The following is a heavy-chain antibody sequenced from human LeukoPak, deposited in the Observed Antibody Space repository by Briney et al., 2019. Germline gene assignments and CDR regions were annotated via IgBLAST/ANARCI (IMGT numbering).Heavy chain of an antibody. CDR2: IYYSGST. CDR1: GFSLSTSGMR. V-gene: IGHV4-30-4*08. J-gene: IGHJ6*03. Sequence: SGPTLVNPTQTLTLTCTFSGFSLSTSGMRVSWIRQPPGKGLEWIGYIYYSGSTYYNPSLKSRVTISVDTSKNQFSLKLSSVTAADTAVYYCARFLYYYDSSGYYYYYYMDVWGKGTTVTVSS. CDR3: ARFLYYYDSSGYYYYYYMDV. D-gene: IGHD3-22*01.